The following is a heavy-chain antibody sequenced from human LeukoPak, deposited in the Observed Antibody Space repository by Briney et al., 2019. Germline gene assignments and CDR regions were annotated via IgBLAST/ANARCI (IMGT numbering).Heavy chain of an antibody. CDR3: AKIGANVGF. D-gene: IGHD4/OR15-4a*01. V-gene: IGHV3-30*14. CDR2: ISYDGSNK. CDR1: GFTFSSYA. Sequence: PGGSLRLSCAASGFTFSSYAMHWVRQAPGKGLEWVAVISYDGSNKYYADSVKGRFTISRDNSNNTVYLQMNSLRAEDTAVYYCAKIGANVGFWGQGTLVTVSS. J-gene: IGHJ4*02.